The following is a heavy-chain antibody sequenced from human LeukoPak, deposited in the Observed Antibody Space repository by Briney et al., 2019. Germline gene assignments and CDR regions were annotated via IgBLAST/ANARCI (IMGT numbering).Heavy chain of an antibody. J-gene: IGHJ4*02. V-gene: IGHV3-49*04. CDR1: GFTFGDYA. D-gene: IGHD3-3*01. CDR2: IRSKAYGGTT. Sequence: GGSLRLSCTASGFTFGDYAMSWVRQAPGKGLEWVGFIRSKAYGGTTEYAASVKGRFTISRDDSKSIAYLQMNSLKTEDTAVYYCTRDHTTDFWSGYYVDYWGQGTLVTVSS. CDR3: TRDHTTDFWSGYYVDY.